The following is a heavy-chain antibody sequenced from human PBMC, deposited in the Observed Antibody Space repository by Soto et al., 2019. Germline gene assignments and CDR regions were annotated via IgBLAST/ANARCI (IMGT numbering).Heavy chain of an antibody. Sequence: QVQLVQSGAEVKKPGSSVKVSCKASGGTFSSYAINWVRQAPGQGLEWVGGIIPIFGTADYAQKFQGRVKXAXXXYXXTAYMEVSSLRSGDAAVYYCASNGFGDTYYYGMDVWGQGTTVTVSS. CDR2: IIPIFGTA. D-gene: IGHD3-10*01. CDR1: GGTFSSYA. CDR3: ASNGFGDTYYYGMDV. V-gene: IGHV1-69*05. J-gene: IGHJ6*02.